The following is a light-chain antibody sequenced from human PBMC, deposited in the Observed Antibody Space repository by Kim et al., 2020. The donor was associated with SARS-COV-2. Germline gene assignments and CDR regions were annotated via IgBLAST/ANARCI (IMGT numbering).Light chain of an antibody. CDR3: QQRSNLIT. CDR2: YVS. CDR1: QSVSSY. Sequence: EIVLTQSPGTLSLSPGERATLSCRASQSVSSYLAWYQQKPGQALRLLIYYVSSRATGIPARFSGSGSGTDFTLTISSLEPEDFAVYYCQQRSNLITFGQGTRLEIK. V-gene: IGKV3-11*01. J-gene: IGKJ5*01.